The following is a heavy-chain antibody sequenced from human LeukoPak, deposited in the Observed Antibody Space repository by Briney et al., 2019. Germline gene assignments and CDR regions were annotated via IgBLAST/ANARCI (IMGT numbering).Heavy chain of an antibody. CDR1: GFTFSSYA. D-gene: IGHD3-22*01. CDR2: ISYDGSNK. CDR3: ARSYGGSSGYNHHFDY. J-gene: IGHJ4*02. V-gene: IGHV3-30*01. Sequence: GRSLRLSCAASGFTFSSYAMHWVRQAPGKGLEWVAVISYDGSNKYYADSVKGRFTISRDSSKNTLYLQMNSLRAEDTAVYYCARSYGGSSGYNHHFDYRGQGTLVTVSS.